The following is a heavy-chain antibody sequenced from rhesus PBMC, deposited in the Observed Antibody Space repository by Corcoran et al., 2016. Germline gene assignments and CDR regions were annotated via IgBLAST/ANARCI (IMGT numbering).Heavy chain of an antibody. V-gene: IGHV4S14*01. J-gene: IGHJ2*01. CDR2: VSGGGGN. Sequence: QVQLQESGPGLVKPSETLSLTCAVSGYSISSGYYWGWIRQPPGEGREWIGHVSGGGGNSLHPTLKSRVTLSVDTYKNQFSLKLSSVTVADTAVYYCARQAVDWYFDLWGPGTPITISS. CDR1: GYSISSGYY. D-gene: IGHD6-37*01. CDR3: ARQAVDWYFDL.